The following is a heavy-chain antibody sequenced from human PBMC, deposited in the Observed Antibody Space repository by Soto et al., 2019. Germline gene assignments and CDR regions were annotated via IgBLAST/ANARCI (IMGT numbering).Heavy chain of an antibody. J-gene: IGHJ6*02. CDR3: ARHVGRGKNLYYYYGMDV. Sequence: GESLKISCKGSGYSFTGYWIAWVRQMPGKGLEWMGIIYPGDSDTRYSPSFQGQVTISADKSIGTAYLQWSSLKASDTAMYYCARHVGRGKNLYYYYGMDVWGQGATVTVSS. CDR2: IYPGDSDT. D-gene: IGHD3-10*01. CDR1: GYSFTGYW. V-gene: IGHV5-51*01.